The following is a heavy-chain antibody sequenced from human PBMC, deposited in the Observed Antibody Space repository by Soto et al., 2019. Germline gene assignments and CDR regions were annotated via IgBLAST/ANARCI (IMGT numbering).Heavy chain of an antibody. CDR3: AKDVRLRWDSSGYHQGPFDY. CDR1: GFTFSSYG. CDR2: ISYDGSNK. V-gene: IGHV3-30*18. Sequence: GGSLRLSCAASGFTFSSYGMHWVRQAPGKGLEWVAVISYDGSNKYYADSVKGRFTISRDNSKNTLYLQMNSLRAEDTAVYYCAKDVRLRWDSSGYHQGPFDYWGQGTLVTVSS. D-gene: IGHD3-22*01. J-gene: IGHJ4*02.